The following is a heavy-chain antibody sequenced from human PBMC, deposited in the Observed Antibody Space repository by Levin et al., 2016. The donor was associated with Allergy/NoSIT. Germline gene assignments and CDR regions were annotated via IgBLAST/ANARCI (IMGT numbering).Heavy chain of an antibody. V-gene: IGHV3-7*05. CDR2: IKQDGSEK. D-gene: IGHD5-12*01. CDR3: ASGGGYDVGAYYYYYGMDV. J-gene: IGHJ6*02. CDR1: GFRFSSYW. Sequence: GGSLRLSCAASGFRFSSYWMSWVRQAPGKGLEWVANIKQDGSEKYYVDSVKGRFTISRDNAKNSLYLQMNSLRAEDTAVYYCASGGGYDVGAYYYYYGMDVWGQGTTVTVSS.